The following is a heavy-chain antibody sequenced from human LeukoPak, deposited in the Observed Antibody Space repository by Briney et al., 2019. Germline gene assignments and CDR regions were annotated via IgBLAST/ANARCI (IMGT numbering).Heavy chain of an antibody. D-gene: IGHD6-6*01. J-gene: IGHJ6*03. CDR3: ARDSQHSSSNKYYYYYYMDV. CDR2: INHSGST. V-gene: IGHV4-34*01. Sequence: PSETLSLTCAVYGGSFSGYYWSWIRQPPGKGLEWIGEINHSGSTNYNPSLKSRVTISVDTSKNQFSLKLSSVTAADTAVYYCARDSQHSSSNKYYYYYYMDVWGKGTTVTVS. CDR1: GGSFSGYY.